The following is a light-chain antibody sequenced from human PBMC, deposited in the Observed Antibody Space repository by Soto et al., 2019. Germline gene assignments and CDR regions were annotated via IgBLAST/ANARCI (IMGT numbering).Light chain of an antibody. CDR1: QGISNY. CDR2: VAS. Sequence: DIQMTQSPSSLSASVGDRVTITCRASQGISNYLAWYQQQPGKVPKLLIYVASTLQSGVQSRFSGSGSGTYFTLTISSLQPEDVATYYCQKDNSAPWTFGQGTKVEIK. V-gene: IGKV1-27*01. CDR3: QKDNSAPWT. J-gene: IGKJ1*01.